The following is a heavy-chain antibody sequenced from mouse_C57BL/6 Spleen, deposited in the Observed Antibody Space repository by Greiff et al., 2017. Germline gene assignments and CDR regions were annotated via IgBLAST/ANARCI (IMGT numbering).Heavy chain of an antibody. CDR2: IDPSDSYT. Sequence: QVQLQQPGAELVMPGASVKLSCKASGYTFTSYWMHWVKQRPGQGLEWIGEIDPSDSYTNYNQKFKGKSTLTVDKSSSTAYMQHSSLTSEDSAVYYCARARYYGSSLGDAMDYWGQGTSVTVSS. J-gene: IGHJ4*01. CDR1: GYTFTSYW. CDR3: ARARYYGSSLGDAMDY. V-gene: IGHV1-69*01. D-gene: IGHD1-1*01.